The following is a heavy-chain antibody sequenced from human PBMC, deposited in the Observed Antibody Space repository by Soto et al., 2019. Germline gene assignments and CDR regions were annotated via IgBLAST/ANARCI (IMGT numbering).Heavy chain of an antibody. CDR3: ARPDFGDYWYFDL. J-gene: IGHJ2*01. CDR2: IIPALGTA. CDR1: GGTFSSHT. Sequence: QDQLVQSGAEVKKPGSSVKVSCQASGGTFSSHTFRWVRQAPGQGLEWMGRIIPALGTATYAHKFQGRVTITADESATTVYMELKSLRSEDTAVYYCARPDFGDYWYFDLWGRGTLVTVSS. D-gene: IGHD4-17*01. V-gene: IGHV1-69*08.